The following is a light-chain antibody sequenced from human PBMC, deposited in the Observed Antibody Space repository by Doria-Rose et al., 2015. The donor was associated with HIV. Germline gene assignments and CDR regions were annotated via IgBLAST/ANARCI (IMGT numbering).Light chain of an antibody. Sequence: PGTLSLSPGERATLSCRASQSVSSSALGWYQQKPGQAPRLLIYDVSTRATGIPDRFSGSGSGTDFTLAISRLEPEDFAVYYCQQYVSSPLTFGGGTKVEIK. J-gene: IGKJ4*01. CDR3: QQYVSSPLT. CDR2: DVS. CDR1: QSVSSSA. V-gene: IGKV3-20*01.